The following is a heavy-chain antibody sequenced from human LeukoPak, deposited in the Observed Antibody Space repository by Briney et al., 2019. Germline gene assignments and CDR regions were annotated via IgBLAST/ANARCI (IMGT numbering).Heavy chain of an antibody. CDR3: ASLSGYDYPSGY. CDR2: INHSGST. CDR1: GGSFSGYY. V-gene: IGHV4-34*01. Sequence: SETLSLTCAVYGGSFSGYYWSWIRQPPGKGLEWIGEINHSGSTNYNPSLKSRVTISVDTSKNQFSPKLSSVTAADTAVYYCASLSGYDYPSGYWGQGTLVTVSS. J-gene: IGHJ4*02. D-gene: IGHD5-12*01.